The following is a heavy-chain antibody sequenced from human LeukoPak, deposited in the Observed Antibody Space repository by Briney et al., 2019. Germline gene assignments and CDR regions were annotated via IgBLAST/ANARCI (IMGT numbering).Heavy chain of an antibody. CDR2: IIPIFGAA. D-gene: IGHD3-9*01. CDR1: GGTFSSYA. J-gene: IGHJ3*02. Sequence: ASVKVSCKASGGTFSSYAISWVRQAPGQGLEWMGGIIPIFGAANYAQKLQCRVTITADESTSTAYMELSSLRSEDTAVYYCSRDPQYYDILTGRDAFDIWGQGTMVTVSS. V-gene: IGHV1-69*13. CDR3: SRDPQYYDILTGRDAFDI.